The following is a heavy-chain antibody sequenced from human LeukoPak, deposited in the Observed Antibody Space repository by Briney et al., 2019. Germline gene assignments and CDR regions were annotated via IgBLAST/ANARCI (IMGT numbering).Heavy chain of an antibody. Sequence: ASVKVSCKASGYTFTGYYMHWVRQAPGQGLEWMGWINPNSGGTNYAQKFQGRVTMTRDTSISTAYMELSRLRSDDTAVYYCARDGDTVLTRGYYYYMDVWGKGTTVTVSS. D-gene: IGHD4-23*01. V-gene: IGHV1-2*02. CDR1: GYTFTGYY. J-gene: IGHJ6*03. CDR2: INPNSGGT. CDR3: ARDGDTVLTRGYYYYMDV.